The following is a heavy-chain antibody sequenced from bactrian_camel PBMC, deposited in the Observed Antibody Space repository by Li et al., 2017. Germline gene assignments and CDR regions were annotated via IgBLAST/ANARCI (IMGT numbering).Heavy chain of an antibody. Sequence: HVQLVESGGGSVQAGGSLRLSCAGSRYPVSRCCVGWFRQAPEKEREPVAAIATGGTGRAYYADSVKGRFTVSRDNANNTVNLMMNSLKPEDTAMYYCAANLGPYCSGPYLARRANFLGQGTQVTVS. CDR2: IATGGTGRA. J-gene: IGHJ4*01. CDR1: RYPVSRCC. D-gene: IGHD2*01. V-gene: IGHV3S1*01.